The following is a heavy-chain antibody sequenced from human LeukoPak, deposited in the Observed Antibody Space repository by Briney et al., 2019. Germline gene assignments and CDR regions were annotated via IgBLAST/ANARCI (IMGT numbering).Heavy chain of an antibody. Sequence: KPSETLSLTCTVSGGSTSSYYWSWIRQPPGKGLEWIGYISYSGSTNYNPSLKSRVTISVDTSKNQFSLKLSSVTAADTAVYYCARVIANSSGYRYYYNYYYMDVWGKGTTVTVSS. D-gene: IGHD3-22*01. CDR2: ISYSGST. CDR1: GGSTSSYY. CDR3: ARVIANSSGYRYYYNYYYMDV. J-gene: IGHJ6*03. V-gene: IGHV4-59*01.